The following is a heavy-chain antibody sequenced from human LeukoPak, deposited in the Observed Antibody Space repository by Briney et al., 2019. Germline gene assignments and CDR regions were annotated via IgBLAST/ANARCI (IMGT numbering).Heavy chain of an antibody. Sequence: SETLSLTCTVFGGSISSYYWSWIRQSPGKGLECIGYIHYTGSTNYNPSLKSRVTISVETSKNQFSLKLKSVTAADTAVYYCARGGYYGSGNDFRFDPWGQGTLVTASS. CDR1: GGSISSYY. V-gene: IGHV4-59*01. CDR3: ARGGYYGSGNDFRFDP. D-gene: IGHD3-10*01. J-gene: IGHJ5*02. CDR2: IHYTGST.